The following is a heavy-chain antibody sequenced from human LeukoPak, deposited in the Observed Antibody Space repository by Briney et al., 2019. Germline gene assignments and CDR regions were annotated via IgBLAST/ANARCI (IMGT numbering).Heavy chain of an antibody. Sequence: SETLSLTCTVSSGSIRSSSYSWGWIRQPPGKGLEWIGSICYSGSTYYNPSLKSRVTISVDTSKNQFSLKLSSVTAADTAVYYCASQGYESSVYDYWGQGTLVTVSS. CDR3: ASQGYESSVYDY. D-gene: IGHD3-22*01. CDR2: ICYSGST. V-gene: IGHV4-39*01. J-gene: IGHJ4*02. CDR1: SGSIRSSSYS.